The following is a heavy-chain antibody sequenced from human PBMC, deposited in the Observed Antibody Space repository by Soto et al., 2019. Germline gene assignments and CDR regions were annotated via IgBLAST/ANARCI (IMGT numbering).Heavy chain of an antibody. CDR3: AREGGGLGIVATIVGAFDI. D-gene: IGHD5-12*01. CDR2: IYYSGST. J-gene: IGHJ3*02. V-gene: IGHV4-39*02. Sequence: SETLSLTCSVSGGSISSSTYYWGWIRQPPGKGLEWIGTIYYSGSTYYNPSLKSRLTISVDTSKNQFSLKLSSVTAADTAVYYCAREGGGLGIVATIVGAFDIWGQGTMVTVSS. CDR1: GGSISSSTYY.